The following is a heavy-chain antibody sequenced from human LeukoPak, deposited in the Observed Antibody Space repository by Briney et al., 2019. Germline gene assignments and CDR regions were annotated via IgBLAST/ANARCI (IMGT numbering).Heavy chain of an antibody. CDR3: AKRGWDLVVY. Sequence: GGSLRLSCAASGFILSSYAMSWGRQAPGKGLEWVSAISTSGGSTYYADSVKGRFTISRDNSKNTLYLQMNSLRAEDTAVYYCAKRGWDLVVYWGQGTLVTVSS. J-gene: IGHJ4*02. D-gene: IGHD1-26*01. V-gene: IGHV3-23*01. CDR2: ISTSGGST. CDR1: GFILSSYA.